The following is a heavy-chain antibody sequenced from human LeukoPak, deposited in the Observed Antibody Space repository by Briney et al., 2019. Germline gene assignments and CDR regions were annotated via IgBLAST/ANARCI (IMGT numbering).Heavy chain of an antibody. J-gene: IGHJ6*04. D-gene: IGHD3-3*01. V-gene: IGHV1-24*01. CDR1: GYTLTELY. Sequence: ASLNVSCKVSGYTLTELYMNWVRQAPGKGLEWMGGFDHEEGETIYAQKFQGRVPMTEDTSTDRDYMELSRLRSEHTAVYCCGTDLPTSYDFWSGAGGVWGKGTTVGVSS. CDR3: GTDLPTSYDFWSGAGGV. CDR2: FDHEEGET.